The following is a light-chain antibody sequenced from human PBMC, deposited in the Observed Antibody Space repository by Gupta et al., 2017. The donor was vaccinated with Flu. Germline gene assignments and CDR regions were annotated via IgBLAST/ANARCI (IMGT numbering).Light chain of an antibody. J-gene: IGKJ1*01. V-gene: IGKV3-15*01. CDR2: GPS. CDR1: QSVSSN. Sequence: EIVMTQSPATLSVSLGGSATLSCRASQSVSSNLAWYQLKPGHPPRLLILGPSTRATGVPARFSGSGSGTDFTLTVSSLQSDDSAVYYCQQFMDWPWTFGPGTRVEIK. CDR3: QQFMDWPWT.